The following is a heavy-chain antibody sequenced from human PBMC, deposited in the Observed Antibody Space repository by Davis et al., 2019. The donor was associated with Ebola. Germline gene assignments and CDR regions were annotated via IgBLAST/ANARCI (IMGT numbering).Heavy chain of an antibody. D-gene: IGHD6-19*01. Sequence: AASVKVSCKASGYIFTEYYIHWVRQAPGQGPEWMGQIRPERGDTKYAQKFQGRVSMTRDTSISTAYMELSSLKSDDTAVYYCARDRAVTVDNWFDSWGQGTLVTVSS. CDR3: ARDRAVTVDNWFDS. CDR2: IRPERGDT. CDR1: GYIFTEYY. J-gene: IGHJ5*01. V-gene: IGHV1-2*06.